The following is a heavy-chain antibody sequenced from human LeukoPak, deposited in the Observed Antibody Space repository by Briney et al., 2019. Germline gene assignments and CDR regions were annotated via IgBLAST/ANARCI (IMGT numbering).Heavy chain of an antibody. J-gene: IGHJ4*02. CDR2: LYYTGRT. V-gene: IGHV4-39*01. Sequence: SETLSLTCSVSGDSISRSDSYWDWIRQPPGKGLEWIGTLYYTGRTYYSPSLKSRVTMSVDTSNNQFSLKLSSVTAADTAVYYCARHPHYYGSLDYWGQGTLVTVSS. D-gene: IGHD3-10*01. CDR3: ARHPHYYGSLDY. CDR1: GDSISRSDSY.